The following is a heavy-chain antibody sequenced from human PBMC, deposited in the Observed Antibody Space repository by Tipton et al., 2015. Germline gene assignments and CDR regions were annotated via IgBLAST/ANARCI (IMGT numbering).Heavy chain of an antibody. CDR1: GFPFNGITFNRNA. Sequence: SLRLSCAASGFPFNGITFNRNAMTWVRQAPGKGLEWVASISGNGDYRYYADSVKGRFTISRDNSKSTLYLQVNSLRAEDTAVYYCANAPVEYGHYVSGWDHWGQGTLVTVST. V-gene: IGHV3-23*01. CDR3: ANAPVEYGHYVSGWDH. CDR2: ISGNGDYR. D-gene: IGHD4-17*01. J-gene: IGHJ4*02.